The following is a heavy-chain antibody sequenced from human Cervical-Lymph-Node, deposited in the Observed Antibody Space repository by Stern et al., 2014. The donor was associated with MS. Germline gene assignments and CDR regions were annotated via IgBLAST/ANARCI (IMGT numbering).Heavy chain of an antibody. Sequence: VQLVQSGAEVRKPGESLKISCKGSGYIFSSYWIGWVRQMSGQGLEWMGIINPRDSDTKYSPSFQGPVTISVDQSINTAYVQWSSLKASDTAMYYCARLPFTTVSDNYYDYGMDVWGQGTTVIVSS. CDR2: INPRDSDT. D-gene: IGHD4-17*01. CDR3: ARLPFTTVSDNYYDYGMDV. CDR1: GYIFSSYW. J-gene: IGHJ6*02. V-gene: IGHV5-51*01.